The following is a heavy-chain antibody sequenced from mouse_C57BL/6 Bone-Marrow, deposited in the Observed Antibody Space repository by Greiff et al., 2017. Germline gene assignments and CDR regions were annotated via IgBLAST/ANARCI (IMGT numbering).Heavy chain of an antibody. V-gene: IGHV5-6*01. CDR1: GFTFSSYG. Sequence: EVQLVESGGDLVKPGGSLKLSCAASGFTFSSYGMSWVRQTPDKRLEWVATISSGGSCTYYPDSVKGRFTISRDNAKNTLYLQMSSLKSEDTAMYYCARYYYGSSSFAYWGQGTLVTVSA. CDR3: ARYYYGSSSFAY. J-gene: IGHJ3*01. CDR2: ISSGGSCT. D-gene: IGHD1-1*01.